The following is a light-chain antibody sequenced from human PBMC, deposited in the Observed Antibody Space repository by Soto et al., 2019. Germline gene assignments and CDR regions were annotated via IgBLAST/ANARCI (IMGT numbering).Light chain of an antibody. J-gene: IGKJ3*01. CDR1: QSVSSY. CDR2: DAS. Sequence: EIVLTQSAATLSSSPGERATLSCRASQSVSSYLAWYQQKPGQAPRLLIYDASNRATGIPARFSGSGSGTDFTLTISSLEPEDFAVYYCQQRSSWPAFTFGPGTKVDI. V-gene: IGKV3-11*01. CDR3: QQRSSWPAFT.